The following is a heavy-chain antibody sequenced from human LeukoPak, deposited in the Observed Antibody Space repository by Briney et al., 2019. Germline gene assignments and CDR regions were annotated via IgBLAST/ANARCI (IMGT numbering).Heavy chain of an antibody. Sequence: PGRSLRLSCAASGFTFSSYGMHWVRQAPGKGLEWVSSIDSSSSHIYYADSLKGRFTISRDNAKNSLYLQMNSLRAEDTAVYYCARAQKLIGEFDYWGQGTLVTVSS. CDR3: ARAQKLIGEFDY. V-gene: IGHV3-21*01. CDR1: GFTFSSYG. J-gene: IGHJ4*02. D-gene: IGHD3-10*01. CDR2: IDSSSSHI.